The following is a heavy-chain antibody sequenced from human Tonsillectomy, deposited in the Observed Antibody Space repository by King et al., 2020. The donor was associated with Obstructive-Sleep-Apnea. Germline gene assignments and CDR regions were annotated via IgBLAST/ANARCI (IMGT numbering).Heavy chain of an antibody. D-gene: IGHD6-25*01. V-gene: IGHV1-2*02. CDR3: ARDPGQQRRANYFDY. Sequence: QLVQSGAEVKKPGASVKVSCMTSGYTFTDYYMHWVRQAPGQGLEWMGWINPNSGGTDYAQKFQDRVTMTRDTSISAAYMELSRLTSDDTAVYYGARDPGQQRRANYFDYWGQGTLVTVSS. J-gene: IGHJ4*02. CDR1: GYTFTDYY. CDR2: INPNSGGT.